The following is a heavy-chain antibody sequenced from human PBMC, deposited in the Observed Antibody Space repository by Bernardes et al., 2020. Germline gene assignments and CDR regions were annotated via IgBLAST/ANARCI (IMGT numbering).Heavy chain of an antibody. J-gene: IGHJ6*02. CDR2: IKQDGSEK. CDR1: GFSFSSYW. V-gene: IGHV3-7*01. Sequence: GGSLRLSCEASGFSFSSYWMTWVRQAPGRGLEWVANIKQDGSEKYYVDSVKGRFTISRDSATNSLSLEMNSLRAEDTGVYYWSREGEYGYHSNYYDGMDVWGQGTTVTVSS. CDR3: SREGEYGYHSNYYDGMDV. D-gene: IGHD4-17*01.